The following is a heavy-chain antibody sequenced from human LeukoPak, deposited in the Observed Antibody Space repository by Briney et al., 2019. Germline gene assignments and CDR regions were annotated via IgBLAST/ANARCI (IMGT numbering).Heavy chain of an antibody. Sequence: ASVKVSCKTSGYTFSNYGISWVRQAPGQGLEWMGWISAYNKNTNFAQKFQGRVTMTTETSTSTAYMELRSLRAEDTAVYYCARVGPWVNPDYYYYYMDVWGKGTTVTVSS. CDR3: ARVGPWVNPDYYYYYMDV. D-gene: IGHD1-14*01. V-gene: IGHV1-18*01. CDR1: GYTFSNYG. CDR2: ISAYNKNT. J-gene: IGHJ6*03.